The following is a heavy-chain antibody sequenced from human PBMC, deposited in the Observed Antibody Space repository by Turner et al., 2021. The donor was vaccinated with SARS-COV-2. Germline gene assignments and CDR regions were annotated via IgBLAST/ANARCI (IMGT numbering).Heavy chain of an antibody. CDR2: ISYDGSNK. Sequence: QVQLVESGGGVVQPGRSLRLSCAAAGFTFSNYAMDWVRKAPGKGLEWVAVISYDGSNKFYADSVKGRFTISRDKSKNTLYLQMNSLRAEDTAVYYCARDRIIWDRGVYYYYGMDVWGQGTTVTVSS. J-gene: IGHJ6*02. CDR3: ARDRIIWDRGVYYYYGMDV. CDR1: GFTFSNYA. V-gene: IGHV3-30-3*01. D-gene: IGHD1-26*01.